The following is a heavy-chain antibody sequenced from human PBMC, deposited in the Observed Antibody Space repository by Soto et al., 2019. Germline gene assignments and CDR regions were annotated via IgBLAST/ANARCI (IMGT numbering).Heavy chain of an antibody. J-gene: IGHJ6*02. CDR1: GYSFTDYH. CDR3: ARVPGRYCSSTSCYTGASYYYYGMDV. V-gene: IGHV1-2*06. Sequence: GASVKVSCKASGYSFTDYHIHWVRQAPGQGLEWLGRINPNNGNTNTAQKLQGRVTMTTDTSTSTAYMELRSLTSDDTAVYYCARVPGRYCSSTSCYTGASYYYYGMDVWGQGTTVTVSS. CDR2: INPNNGNT. D-gene: IGHD2-2*02.